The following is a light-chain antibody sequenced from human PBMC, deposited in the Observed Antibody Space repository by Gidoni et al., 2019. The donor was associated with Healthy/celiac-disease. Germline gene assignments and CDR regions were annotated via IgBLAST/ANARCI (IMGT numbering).Light chain of an antibody. V-gene: IGKV1-39*01. CDR2: AAS. CDR3: QQSYSTPPNT. Sequence: DIQLTQSPSSLSASVGDRVTITCRASQSISSYLNWYQQKPGKAPKLLIYAASSLQSGVPSRFSGSGSGTDFTLTISSLQPEDFATYYGQQSYSTPPNTCXQXTKLEIK. CDR1: QSISSY. J-gene: IGKJ2*01.